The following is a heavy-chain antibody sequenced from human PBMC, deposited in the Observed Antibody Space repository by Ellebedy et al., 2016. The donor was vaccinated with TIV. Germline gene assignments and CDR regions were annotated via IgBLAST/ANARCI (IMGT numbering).Heavy chain of an antibody. D-gene: IGHD1-26*01. V-gene: IGHV3-7*01. J-gene: IGHJ3*01. CDR1: GFSFRSYW. CDR3: ATDGSYGDHPSPAHAFVF. Sequence: GESLKISCGASGFSFRSYWMTWVRQAPGKGLEWVANINQVGSDKYYVDSVKGRFTISRDNAKSSLYLQMDSVSAEDTAVYYCATDGSYGDHPSPAHAFVFWGQGTTVTVSS. CDR2: INQVGSDK.